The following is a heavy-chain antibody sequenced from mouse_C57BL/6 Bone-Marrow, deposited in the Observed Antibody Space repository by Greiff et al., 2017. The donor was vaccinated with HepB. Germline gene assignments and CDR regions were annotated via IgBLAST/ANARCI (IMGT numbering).Heavy chain of an antibody. D-gene: IGHD2-5*01. V-gene: IGHV7-3*01. CDR2: IRNKANGYTT. J-gene: IGHJ2*01. CDR3: ARVVTTYYFDY. Sequence: EVQLVESGGGLVQPGGSLSLSCAASGFTFTDYYMSWVRQPPGKALEWLGFIRNKANGYTTEYSASVKGRFTISRDNSQSILYLQMNALRAEDSATYYCARVVTTYYFDYWGQGTTLTVSS. CDR1: GFTFTDYY.